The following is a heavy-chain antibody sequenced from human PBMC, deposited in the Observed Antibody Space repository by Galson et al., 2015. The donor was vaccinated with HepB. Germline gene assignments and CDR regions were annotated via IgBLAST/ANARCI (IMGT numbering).Heavy chain of an antibody. CDR2: IIPILGIA. CDR1: GGTFSSYA. V-gene: IGHV1-69*04. CDR3: ARASYSGSYLIGY. J-gene: IGHJ4*02. D-gene: IGHD1-26*01. Sequence: SVKVSCKASGGTFSSYAISWVRQAPGQGLEWMGRIIPILGIANYAQKFQGRVTITADKSTSTAYMELSSLRSEDTAVYYCARASYSGSYLIGYWGQGTLVTVSS.